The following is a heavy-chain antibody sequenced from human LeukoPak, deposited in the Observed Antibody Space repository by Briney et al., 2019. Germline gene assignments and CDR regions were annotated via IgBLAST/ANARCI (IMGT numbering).Heavy chain of an antibody. D-gene: IGHD1-26*01. V-gene: IGHV3-15*01. CDR3: TSGSYYGTGSFDI. CDR1: GFTFSKTF. CDR2: IRSATAGGTT. J-gene: IGHJ3*02. Sequence: GGSLRLSCAAYGFTFSKTFMSWVRQAPGKGLEWVARIRSATAGGTTEYAAPVEGRFIVSRDDSKSTLYLQLNSLKIEDTAIYYCTSGSYYGTGSFDIWGRGVMVTVSS.